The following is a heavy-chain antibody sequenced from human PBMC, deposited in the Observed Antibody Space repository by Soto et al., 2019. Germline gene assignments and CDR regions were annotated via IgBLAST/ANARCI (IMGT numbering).Heavy chain of an antibody. J-gene: IGHJ2*01. CDR2: IYWDDDK. CDR3: APVVTRLWYFDL. V-gene: IGHV2-5*02. D-gene: IGHD2-21*02. Sequence: QITLKESGPPLVKPTQTLTLTCTFSGFSLSTSGVGVGWIRQPPGKALEWLALIYWDDDKRYSPSLKSRLTITKDTSKTQVVLTMTTMDPVDTATYYCAPVVTRLWYFDLWGRGTRVTVSS. CDR1: GFSLSTSGVG.